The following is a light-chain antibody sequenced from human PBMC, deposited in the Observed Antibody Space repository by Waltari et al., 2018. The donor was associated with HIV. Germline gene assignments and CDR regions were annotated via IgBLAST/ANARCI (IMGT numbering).Light chain of an antibody. CDR2: EVN. Sequence: QSALTQPPAASGSHGKSVTIPSPGTSNDIGPYNYVSWYQQHPDKAPRLLMYEVNKRPSGVPGRFSGSKSGNTASLTVAGLQAEDEADYYCSSYAGSGNLLLFGGGTKVTVL. V-gene: IGLV2-8*01. CDR3: SSYAGSGNLLL. J-gene: IGLJ6*01. CDR1: SNDIGPYNY.